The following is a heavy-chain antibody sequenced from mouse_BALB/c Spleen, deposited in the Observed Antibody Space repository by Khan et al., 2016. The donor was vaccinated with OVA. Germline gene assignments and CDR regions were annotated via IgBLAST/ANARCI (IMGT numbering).Heavy chain of an antibody. CDR1: GYTFTSYT. CDR3: VKDGAYQRNGGWFAY. CDR2: INPSNGYT. Sequence: QVQLQQSGAELARPGASVKMSCKASGYTFTSYTIHWIKLRPGQGLEWIGYINPSNGYTNYNQKFRDKATLTADKSSTPAYMQLSRLTSADSAVYNCVKDGAYQRNGGWFAYGGQGTLVTVSA. V-gene: IGHV1-4*01. J-gene: IGHJ3*01. D-gene: IGHD1-2*01.